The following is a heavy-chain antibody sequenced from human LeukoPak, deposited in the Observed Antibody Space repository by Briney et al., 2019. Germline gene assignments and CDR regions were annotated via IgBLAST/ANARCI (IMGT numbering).Heavy chain of an antibody. Sequence: SETLSLTCTVSGGSVSSGNYYWSWIRQTPGKGLGWIAFIHSSGTTNYNPSLKSRVSISVDTSNNQSSLSVNSVTAADTAVYYCARGGASSERFDPWGQGTLVTVSS. CDR1: GGSVSSGNYY. CDR3: ARGGASSERFDP. V-gene: IGHV4-61*01. CDR2: IHSSGTT. J-gene: IGHJ5*02. D-gene: IGHD6-25*01.